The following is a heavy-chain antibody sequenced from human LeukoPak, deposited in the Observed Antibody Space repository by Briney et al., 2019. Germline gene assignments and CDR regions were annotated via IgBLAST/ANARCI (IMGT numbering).Heavy chain of an antibody. CDR2: IGIAGDT. V-gene: IGHV3-13*01. CDR1: GFTFSSYD. J-gene: IGHJ4*02. D-gene: IGHD3-16*01. CDR3: ARGGIGPRFGGFDY. Sequence: GGSLRLSCAASGFTFSSYDMHWVRQATGKGLEWVSAIGIAGDTYYPASVKGRFTISRENAKNSLYLQMYSLRAGDTAVYYCARGGIGPRFGGFDYWGQGILVIVSS.